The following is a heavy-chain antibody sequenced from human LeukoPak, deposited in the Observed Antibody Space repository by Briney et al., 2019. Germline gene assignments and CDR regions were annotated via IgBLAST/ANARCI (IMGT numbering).Heavy chain of an antibody. CDR2: IIPILGIP. J-gene: IGHJ4*02. CDR3: ARESNPIYCTNGVCPIDS. V-gene: IGHV1-69*04. Sequence: SVKVSCKASGGTFSSFAVSWVRQAPGRGLEWMGRIIPILGIPNYAHKFQGSVTLTADESTNTAYMELSSLRSEDTAVYYCARESNPIYCTNGVCPIDSWGQGTLVIVSS. D-gene: IGHD2-8*01. CDR1: GGTFSSFA.